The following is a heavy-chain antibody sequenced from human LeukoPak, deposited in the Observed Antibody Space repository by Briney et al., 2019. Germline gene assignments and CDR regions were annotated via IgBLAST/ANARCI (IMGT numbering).Heavy chain of an antibody. V-gene: IGHV3-48*01. Sequence: GGSLRLSCAASGFTFSSYSMNWVRPAPGKGLEWVSYISSSSSTIYYADSVKGRCTISRDNAKNSLYLQMNSLRAEDTAVYYCARDPPGDCSSTSCYGNYWGQGTLVTGSS. CDR2: ISSSSSTI. J-gene: IGHJ4*02. D-gene: IGHD2-2*01. CDR1: GFTFSSYS. CDR3: ARDPPGDCSSTSCYGNY.